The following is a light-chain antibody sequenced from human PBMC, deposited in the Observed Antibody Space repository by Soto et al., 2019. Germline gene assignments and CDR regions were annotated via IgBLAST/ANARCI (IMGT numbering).Light chain of an antibody. J-gene: IGKJ2*01. Sequence: EIVLTQSPGTLSLSPGERATLSCRASQSVSSRYLAWYHQKSGQAPRLLIYGASSRATGIPDRFSGSGSGTDFTLTISRLEPEDFGVYYCQQFGSSIPHTFGQGTKVDIK. CDR3: QQFGSSIPHT. CDR1: QSVSSRY. V-gene: IGKV3-20*01. CDR2: GAS.